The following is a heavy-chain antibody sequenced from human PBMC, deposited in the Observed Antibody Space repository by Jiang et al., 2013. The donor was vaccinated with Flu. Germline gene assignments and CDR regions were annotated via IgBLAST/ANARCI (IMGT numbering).Heavy chain of an antibody. CDR3: ARERRALQQLGSYYFDY. Sequence: EVKKPGSSVKVSCKASGGTFSSYAISWVRQAPGQGLEWMGGIIPIFGTANYAQKFQGRVTITADESTSTAYMELSSLRSEDTAVYYCARERRALQQLGSYYFDYWGQGTLVTVSS. J-gene: IGHJ4*02. D-gene: IGHD6-13*01. CDR2: IIPIFGTA. CDR1: GGTFSSYA. V-gene: IGHV1-69*01.